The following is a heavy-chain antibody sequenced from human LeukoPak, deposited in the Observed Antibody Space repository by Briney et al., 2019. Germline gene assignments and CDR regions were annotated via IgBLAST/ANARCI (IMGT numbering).Heavy chain of an antibody. J-gene: IGHJ4*02. V-gene: IGHV4-39*07. CDR2: IDYSGSS. CDR3: AREYTLYRSGWFFDY. CDR1: GDSSYNSIYY. D-gene: IGHD6-19*01. Sequence: SETLSLTCTVSGDSSYNSIYYWGWIRQPPGKGLEWIGSIDYSGSSYYNPSLKSRATISIDTSKDQFSLKLGSVTAADTAVYYCAREYTLYRSGWFFDYWGQGTVVTVSS.